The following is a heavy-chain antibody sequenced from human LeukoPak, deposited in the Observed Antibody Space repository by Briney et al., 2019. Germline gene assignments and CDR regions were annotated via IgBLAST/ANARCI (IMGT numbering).Heavy chain of an antibody. J-gene: IGHJ3*02. V-gene: IGHV1-2*06. CDR3: ERDGIGNYYDSSGYYYRGHDAFDI. CDR1: GYTFTGYY. D-gene: IGHD3-22*01. Sequence: ASVNVSCKASGYTFTGYYMHWVRQAPGQGVEWMGRINPNRGGTNYAQKLQVRVTVNRDTAISTAYMELSRLRSDDTAVYYCERDGIGNYYDSSGYYYRGHDAFDIWGQGTMVTVSS. CDR2: INPNRGGT.